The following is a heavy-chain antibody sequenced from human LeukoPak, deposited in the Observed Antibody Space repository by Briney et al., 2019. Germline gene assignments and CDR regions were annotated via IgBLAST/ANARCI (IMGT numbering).Heavy chain of an antibody. J-gene: IGHJ4*02. D-gene: IGHD6-19*01. V-gene: IGHV3-23*01. Sequence: PGASLRLSCAASGFSLSTYGVSWVRQPLGKGLEWVSGITGTGGSTYYADSVKGRFTVSRDTSKNTLYLQMNSLRAEDTAIYYCAKDHGTAVAGFYYWGQGTLVTVSS. CDR1: GFSLSTYG. CDR2: ITGTGGST. CDR3: AKDHGTAVAGFYY.